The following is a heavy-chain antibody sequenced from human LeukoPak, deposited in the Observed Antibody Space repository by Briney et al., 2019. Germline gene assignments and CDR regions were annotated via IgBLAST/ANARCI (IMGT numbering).Heavy chain of an antibody. Sequence: PGGSLRLSCAASGFTFSRYSMNWVRQAPGRGLEWVSAISSSGGSTYYADSVKGRFTISRDNSKNTLYLQMNSLRAEDTAVYYCAKDSYGYGFSVFDYWGQGTLVTVSS. D-gene: IGHD5-18*01. V-gene: IGHV3-23*01. J-gene: IGHJ4*02. CDR2: ISSSGGST. CDR1: GFTFSRYS. CDR3: AKDSYGYGFSVFDY.